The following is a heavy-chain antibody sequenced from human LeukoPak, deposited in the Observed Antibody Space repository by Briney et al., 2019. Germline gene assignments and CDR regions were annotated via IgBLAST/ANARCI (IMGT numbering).Heavy chain of an antibody. CDR3: AREDLVRDAFDI. J-gene: IGHJ3*02. Sequence: GGSLRLSCAASGFTFSRYDVHWVRQAAGKGLEWVSAIGTAGDTYYPGSVKGRFTTSRENAKNSLYLQMNSLRAGDTAVYYCAREDLVRDAFDIWGQGTMVTVSS. V-gene: IGHV3-13*01. CDR2: IGTAGDT. D-gene: IGHD3-10*01. CDR1: GFTFSRYD.